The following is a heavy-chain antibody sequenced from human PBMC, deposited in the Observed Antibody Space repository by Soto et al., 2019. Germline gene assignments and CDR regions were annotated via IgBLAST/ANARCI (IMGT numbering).Heavy chain of an antibody. D-gene: IGHD1-1*01. CDR1: GYTFTTHA. V-gene: IGHV1-3*01. CDR2: INGGTGRT. J-gene: IGHJ6*02. Sequence: GASVKVSCKASGYTFTTHAMHWVRQAPGQSLEWMGWINGGTGRTKHSQRFQDRVNITRDTSASTAYMELSSLRSEDTAVYYCARGKGMEENYYYYGLDIWGQGTTVTVSS. CDR3: ARGKGMEENYYYYGLDI.